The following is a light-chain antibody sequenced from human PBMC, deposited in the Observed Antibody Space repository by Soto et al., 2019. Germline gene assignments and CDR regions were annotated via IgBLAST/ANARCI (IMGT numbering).Light chain of an antibody. V-gene: IGLV2-8*01. Sequence: QSALTQPASVSGSPGQSITISCTGTSSDIGTYKYVSWFQHHPGKAPKLMIYEVNKRPSGVPDRFSGSKSGNTASLTVSGLQAEDEADYYCSSYAGSSNVFGTGTKVTVL. CDR1: SSDIGTYKY. J-gene: IGLJ1*01. CDR3: SSYAGSSNV. CDR2: EVN.